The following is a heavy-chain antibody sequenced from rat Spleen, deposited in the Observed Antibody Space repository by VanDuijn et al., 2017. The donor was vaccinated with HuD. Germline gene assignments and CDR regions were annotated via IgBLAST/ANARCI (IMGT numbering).Heavy chain of an antibody. D-gene: IGHD1-2*01. V-gene: IGHV3-3*01. Sequence: EVQLQESGPGLVKPSQALSPTCSVTGHPIPSSYSWNWIRKFPGNKLEWMGYINSSGTTNYNPTLKNRISSTRDTSKNQFFLQVNSVTTEDTATNDCASLYSSYSLYYFDYWGQGVMVTVSS. CDR3: ASLYSSYSLYYFDY. J-gene: IGHJ2*01. CDR1: GHPIPSSYS. CDR2: INSSGTT.